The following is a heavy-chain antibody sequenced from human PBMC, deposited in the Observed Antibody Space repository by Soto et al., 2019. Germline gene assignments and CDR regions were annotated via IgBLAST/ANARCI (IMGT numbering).Heavy chain of an antibody. Sequence: PSETLSLTCTASGGSISSYYWSWFRQPPGKGLEWIGYIYYSGSTNYNPSLKSRVTISVDTSKNQFSLKLSSVTAADTAVYYCARAEGQLIAAAGNWFDPWGQGTLVTVSS. D-gene: IGHD6-13*01. V-gene: IGHV4-59*01. J-gene: IGHJ5*02. CDR3: ARAEGQLIAAAGNWFDP. CDR2: IYYSGST. CDR1: GGSISSYY.